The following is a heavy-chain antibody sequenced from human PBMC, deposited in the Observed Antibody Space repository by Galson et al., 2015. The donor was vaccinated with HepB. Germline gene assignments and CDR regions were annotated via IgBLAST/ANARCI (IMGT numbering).Heavy chain of an antibody. Sequence: SLRLSCAASGFSFSASAIHWVRQASGKGPEWVGRIRSKMSNYATEYVPSLKGRFTISRDDSKKTAYLHMNSLKTEDTAVYYCLTLGYFSGYCSRWGRGTPVTVSS. J-gene: IGHJ1*01. V-gene: IGHV3-73*01. CDR2: IRSKMSNYAT. CDR3: LTLGYFSGYCSR. D-gene: IGHD2-2*01. CDR1: GFSFSASA.